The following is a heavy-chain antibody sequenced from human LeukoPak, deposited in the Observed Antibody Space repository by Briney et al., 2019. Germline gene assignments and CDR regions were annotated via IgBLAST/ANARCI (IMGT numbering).Heavy chain of an antibody. D-gene: IGHD6-13*01. CDR1: GYTFTSYG. V-gene: IGHV1-18*01. CDR2: ISAYNGNT. CDR3: ARGYSSSWGYYYYGMDV. Sequence: ASVKVSCKASGYTFTSYGISWVRQAPGQGLEWMGRISAYNGNTNYAQKLQGRVTMTTDTSSSTAYMELRSLRSDDTAVYYCARGYSSSWGYYYYGMDVWGQGTTVTVSS. J-gene: IGHJ6*02.